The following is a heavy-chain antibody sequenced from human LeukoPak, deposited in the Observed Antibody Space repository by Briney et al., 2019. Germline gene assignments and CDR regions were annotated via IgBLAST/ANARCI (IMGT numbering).Heavy chain of an antibody. CDR2: INHSGST. CDR3: ASRNWLDP. V-gene: IGHV4-34*01. Sequence: PSETLSLTCAVYGGSFSGYYWSWIRQPPGKGLEWIGEINHSGSTNYNPSLKSRVTISVDTSKNQFSLKLSSVTAAGTAVYYCASRNWLDPWGQGTLVTVSS. CDR1: GGSFSGYY. J-gene: IGHJ5*02.